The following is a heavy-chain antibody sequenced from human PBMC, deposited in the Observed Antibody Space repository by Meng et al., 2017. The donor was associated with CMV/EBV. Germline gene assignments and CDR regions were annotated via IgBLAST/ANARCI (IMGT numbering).Heavy chain of an antibody. Sequence: VPRVPVGAEVKRPGSSVKVSCKASGGTFSSYAISWGRQAPGQGLEWMGGIIPIFGTANYAQKFQGRVTITADESTSTAYMELSSLRSEDTAVYYCASVTGIGWWYFDLWGRGTLVTVSS. V-gene: IGHV1-69*12. CDR3: ASVTGIGWWYFDL. CDR2: IIPIFGTA. J-gene: IGHJ2*01. D-gene: IGHD1-20*01. CDR1: GGTFSSYA.